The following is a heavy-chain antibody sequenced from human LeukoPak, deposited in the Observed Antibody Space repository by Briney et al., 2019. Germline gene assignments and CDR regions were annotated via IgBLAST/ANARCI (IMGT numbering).Heavy chain of an antibody. CDR3: TRQRSGRHLDV. Sequence: GESLKISWKGSGYSFTTYWITWVRQMPGKGLEWMGRIDPSDSYTNYSPSFQGHFTISADKSISTAYLQWSSLKAPDTAMYYCTRQRSGRHLDVWGQGTLVTVSS. D-gene: IGHD5-12*01. J-gene: IGHJ4*02. CDR1: GYSFTTYW. V-gene: IGHV5-10-1*01. CDR2: IDPSDSYT.